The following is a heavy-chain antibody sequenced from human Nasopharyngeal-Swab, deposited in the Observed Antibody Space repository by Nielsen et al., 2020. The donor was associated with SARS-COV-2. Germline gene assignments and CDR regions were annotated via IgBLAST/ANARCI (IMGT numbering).Heavy chain of an antibody. D-gene: IGHD1-26*01. J-gene: IGHJ4*02. CDR1: GFTFSSYG. Sequence: GESLKIPCAASGFTFSSYGMHWVRQAPGKGLEWVAVIWYDGSNKYYADSVKGRFTISRDNSKNTLYLQMNSLRAEDTAVYYCARDVGPTYYFDYWGQGTLVTVSS. CDR3: ARDVGPTYYFDY. CDR2: IWYDGSNK. V-gene: IGHV3-33*01.